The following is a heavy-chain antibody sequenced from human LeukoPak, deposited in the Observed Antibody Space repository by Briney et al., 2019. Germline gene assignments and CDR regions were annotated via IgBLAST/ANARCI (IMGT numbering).Heavy chain of an antibody. CDR2: INHSGST. D-gene: IGHD6-19*01. Sequence: SETLSLTCAVSGGSFSGYYWSWIRQPPGKGLEWIGEINHSGSTNYNPSLKSRVTISVDTSKNQFSLKLSSVTAADTAVYYCARVQAVAGTESFDYWGQGTLVTVSS. CDR1: GGSFSGYY. CDR3: ARVQAVAGTESFDY. J-gene: IGHJ4*02. V-gene: IGHV4-34*01.